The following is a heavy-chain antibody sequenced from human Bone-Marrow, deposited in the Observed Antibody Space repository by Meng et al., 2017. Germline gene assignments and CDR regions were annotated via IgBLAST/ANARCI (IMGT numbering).Heavy chain of an antibody. CDR2: INTNTGNP. CDR3: ARDGDYDSSRDDAFDI. CDR1: GYTFTSYA. J-gene: IGHJ3*02. V-gene: IGHV7-4-1*02. D-gene: IGHD3-22*01. Sequence: ASVKVSCKASGYTFTSYAMNWVRQAPGQGLEWMGWINTNTGNPTYAQGFTGRFVLSLDTSVSTAYLQISSLKAEDTAVYYCARDGDYDSSRDDAFDIWGQGTMVTVSS.